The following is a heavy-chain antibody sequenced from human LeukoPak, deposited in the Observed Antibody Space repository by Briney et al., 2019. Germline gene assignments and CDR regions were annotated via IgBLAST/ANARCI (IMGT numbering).Heavy chain of an antibody. D-gene: IGHD1-26*01. CDR3: ARDTVGASLF. CDR2: IYSGGST. J-gene: IGHJ4*02. CDR1: GFTVSSNY. V-gene: IGHV3-66*01. Sequence: PGGSLRLSCAATGFTVSSNYMSWVRQAPGKGLEWVSVIYSGGSTYYADSVKGRFTISRDNSKNTPYLQMNSLRAEDTAVYYCARDTVGASLFGGQGTPVTVSS.